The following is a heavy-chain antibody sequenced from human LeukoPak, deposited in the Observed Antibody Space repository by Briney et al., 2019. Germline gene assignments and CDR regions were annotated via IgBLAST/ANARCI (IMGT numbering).Heavy chain of an antibody. CDR3: AKDIGELLWFGESPFDY. D-gene: IGHD3-10*01. CDR2: IKQDGSEK. V-gene: IGHV3-7*03. CDR1: GFTFSSYW. J-gene: IGHJ4*02. Sequence: GGSLRLSCAASGFTFSSYWMSWVRQAPGKGLEWVANIKQDGSEKYYVDSVKGRFTISRDNAKNSLYLQMNSLRAEDTALYYCAKDIGELLWFGESPFDYWGQGTLVTVSS.